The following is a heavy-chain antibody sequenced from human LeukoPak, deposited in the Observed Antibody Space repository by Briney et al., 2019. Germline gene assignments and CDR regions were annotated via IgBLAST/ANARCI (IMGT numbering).Heavy chain of an antibody. V-gene: IGHV1-8*01. CDR1: GYTFTSYD. D-gene: IGHD3-10*01. CDR3: ARRSGSQRWNIGSGRQNFDY. CDR2: MNPNSGST. J-gene: IGHJ4*02. Sequence: ASVKVSCKASGYTFTSYDINWVRQATGQGLEWMGWMNPNSGSTGYAQKFQGRVTMTRNTSISTAYMELSSLRSEDTAVYYCARRSGSQRWNIGSGRQNFDYWGQGTLVTVSS.